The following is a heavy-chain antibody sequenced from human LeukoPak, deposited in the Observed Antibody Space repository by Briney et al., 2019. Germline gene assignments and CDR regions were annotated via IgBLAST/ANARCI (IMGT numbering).Heavy chain of an antibody. J-gene: IGHJ5*02. V-gene: IGHV3-23*01. D-gene: IGHD5-18*01. CDR2: IIGSGVGT. CDR3: AKDFRYNYGS. Sequence: GGSLRLSCAASGFTFNNYAMSWVRQAPGKGLEWVSAIIGSGVGTYYADSVKGRFTISRDNSKNTLCLQMNSLRAEDTAVYYCAKDFRYNYGSWGQGTLVTVSS. CDR1: GFTFNNYA.